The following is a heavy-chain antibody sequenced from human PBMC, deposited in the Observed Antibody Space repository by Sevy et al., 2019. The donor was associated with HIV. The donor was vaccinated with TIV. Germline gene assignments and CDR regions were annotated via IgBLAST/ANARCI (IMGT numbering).Heavy chain of an antibody. Sequence: GGSLRLSCAASGFTFSNYYMNWVRQGPGKGLVWVARLNGDGSDINYGNSVRGRFTSSRDNTQNTLYLQMSSLRGEDTAVYYCFVRIRDSSEIDYWGQGTLVTVSS. CDR2: LNGDGSDI. CDR1: GFTFSNYY. CDR3: FVRIRDSSEIDY. D-gene: IGHD6-6*01. V-gene: IGHV3-74*01. J-gene: IGHJ4*02.